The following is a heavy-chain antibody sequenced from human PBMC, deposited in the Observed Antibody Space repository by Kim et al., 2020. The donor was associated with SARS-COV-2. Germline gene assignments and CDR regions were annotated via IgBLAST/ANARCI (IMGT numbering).Heavy chain of an antibody. CDR2: INHSGST. CDR1: GGSFSGYY. D-gene: IGHD3-10*01. CDR3: ARECPNPRGDYYYYYMDV. Sequence: SETLSLTCAVYGGSFSGYYWSWIRQPPGKGLEWIGEINHSGSTNYNPSLKSRVTISVDTSKNQFSLKLSSVTAADTAVYYCARECPNPRGDYYYYYMDVWGKGTTVTVSS. J-gene: IGHJ6*03. V-gene: IGHV4-34*01.